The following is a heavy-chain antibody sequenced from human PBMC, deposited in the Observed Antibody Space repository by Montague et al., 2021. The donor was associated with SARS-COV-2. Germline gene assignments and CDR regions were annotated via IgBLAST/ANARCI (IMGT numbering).Heavy chain of an antibody. D-gene: IGHD1-14*01. CDR3: ARGPVSDAFDV. CDR1: GFTFSNYA. Sequence: SLRLSCAVSGFTFSNYAMSWVRQAPGKGLEWVSFIYGGGTYIYYADSVKGRFTISRDDSENALYPQMSSLRAEDTAVYYCARGPVSDAFDVWGRGTMVTVSS. J-gene: IGHJ3*01. CDR2: IYGGGTYI. V-gene: IGHV3-23*03.